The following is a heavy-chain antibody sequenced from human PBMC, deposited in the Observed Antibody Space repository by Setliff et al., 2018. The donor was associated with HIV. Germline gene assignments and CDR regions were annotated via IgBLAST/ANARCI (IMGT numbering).Heavy chain of an antibody. CDR1: GGSISSGGYY. Sequence: ASETLSLTCTVSGGSISSGGYYWSWIRQHPGKGLEWIGYIYYSGSTYYNPSLKSRVTISVDTSKNQFSLKLSSVTAADTAVYYCASGEGELLWFGGQYYYYMDVWGKGTTVTSP. D-gene: IGHD3-10*01. V-gene: IGHV4-31*03. CDR2: IYYSGST. CDR3: ASGEGELLWFGGQYYYYMDV. J-gene: IGHJ6*03.